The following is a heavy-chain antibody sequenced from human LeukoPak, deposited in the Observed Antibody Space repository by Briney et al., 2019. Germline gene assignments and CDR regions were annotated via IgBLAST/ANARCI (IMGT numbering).Heavy chain of an antibody. CDR1: GYTLTELS. D-gene: IGHD1-20*01. J-gene: IGHJ4*02. Sequence: ASVRVSCTVSGYTLTELSMHWVRQSPGKGLEWLGGFDPEDVETIYAQKFQGRVTMTEDTSTDTAYMELSSLRSEDTAVYYCATERGYNWKTFDYWGQGTLVTVSS. V-gene: IGHV1-24*01. CDR3: ATERGYNWKTFDY. CDR2: FDPEDVET.